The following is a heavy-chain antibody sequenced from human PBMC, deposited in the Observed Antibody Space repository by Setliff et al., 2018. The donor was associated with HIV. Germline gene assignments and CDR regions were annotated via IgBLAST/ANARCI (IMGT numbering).Heavy chain of an antibody. J-gene: IGHJ3*02. D-gene: IGHD6-13*01. Sequence: GASVKVSCKASGYTFISCGISWMRQAPGQGPEWMGWISVDNGDTNYAQKVQGRVSMTTDTSTSTAYMELRSLRFDDTAVYYCTRTSSSRPDAFDIWGQGTMVTVSS. V-gene: IGHV1-18*04. CDR3: TRTSSSRPDAFDI. CDR1: GYTFISCG. CDR2: ISVDNGDT.